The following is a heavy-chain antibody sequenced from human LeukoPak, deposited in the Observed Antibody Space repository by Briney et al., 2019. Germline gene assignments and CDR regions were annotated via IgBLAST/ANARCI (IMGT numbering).Heavy chain of an antibody. CDR2: IYYGGST. CDR3: AREPNYCSGGSCYFYYGMDV. J-gene: IGHJ6*02. V-gene: IGHV4-59*01. Sequence: SETLSLTCSVSGGSISSYYWSWIRQPPGKGLEWIGDIYYGGSTNYNPSVKSRVTISVDTPKNQFSLKLRSVTAADTAVYYCAREPNYCSGGSCYFYYGMDVWGQGTTVTVSS. CDR1: GGSISSYY. D-gene: IGHD2-15*01.